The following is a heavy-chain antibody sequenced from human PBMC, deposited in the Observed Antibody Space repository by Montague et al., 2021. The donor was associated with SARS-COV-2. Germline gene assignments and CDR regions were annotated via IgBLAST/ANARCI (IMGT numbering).Heavy chain of an antibody. J-gene: IGHJ5*02. CDR1: GRSISSSSYY. D-gene: IGHD6-13*01. Sequence: SETLSLTCTVSGRSISSSSYYWGWIRQPPGKGLEWIGSIYYSGGTYYNPSLKSRVTISVDTSKNQFSLKLSSVTAADTAVYYCARKEMKYSSIWSAGGNWFDPWGQGTLVTVSS. V-gene: IGHV4-39*01. CDR3: ARKEMKYSSIWSAGGNWFDP. CDR2: IYYSGGT.